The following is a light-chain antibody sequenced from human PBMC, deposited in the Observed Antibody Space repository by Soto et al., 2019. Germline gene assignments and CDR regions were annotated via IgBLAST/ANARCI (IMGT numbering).Light chain of an antibody. J-gene: IGLJ2*01. CDR2: DVT. CDR1: SSDVGGSDY. CDR3: CSSTSTSTLLV. Sequence: QSALTQPASVSGSPGQSITISCTGTSSDVGGSDYVSWYQQHPGKAPTLIIYDVTSRPSGVSYRFSGSKSANTASLTISELQVEDEADYFCCSSTSTSTLLVFGGGTKVTVL. V-gene: IGLV2-14*03.